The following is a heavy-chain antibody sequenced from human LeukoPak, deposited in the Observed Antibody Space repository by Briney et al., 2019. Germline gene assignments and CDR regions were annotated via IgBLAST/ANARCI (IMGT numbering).Heavy chain of an antibody. CDR3: ARSRLSPPYYFDY. D-gene: IGHD3-16*02. Sequence: GGSLRLSCAASGFTFSSYAMHWVRQAPGKGLEWVAVVSYDGSNKYYADSVKGRFTISRDNSKNTLYLQMNSLRAEDTAAYYCARSRLSPPYYFDYWGQGTLVTVSS. CDR1: GFTFSSYA. V-gene: IGHV3-30-3*01. CDR2: VSYDGSNK. J-gene: IGHJ4*02.